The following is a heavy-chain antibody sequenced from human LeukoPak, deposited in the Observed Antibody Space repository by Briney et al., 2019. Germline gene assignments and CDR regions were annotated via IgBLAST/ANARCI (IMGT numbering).Heavy chain of an antibody. J-gene: IGHJ4*02. CDR3: ARARDYVPFDY. CDR1: GFTFSSYS. Sequence: PGGSLRLSCAASGFTFSSYSMNWVRQAPGKGLEWVSSISSSSSYIYYAGSVKGRFTISRDNAKNSLYLQMNSLRAEDTAVYYCARARDYVPFDYWGQGTLVTVSS. V-gene: IGHV3-21*01. D-gene: IGHD4-17*01. CDR2: ISSSSSYI.